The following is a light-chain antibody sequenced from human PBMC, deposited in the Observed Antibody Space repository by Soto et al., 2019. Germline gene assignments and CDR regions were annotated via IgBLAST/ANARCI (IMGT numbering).Light chain of an antibody. CDR3: QQYDTSPRT. V-gene: IGKV3-20*01. CDR1: QNLSSGY. CDR2: AAS. J-gene: IGKJ1*01. Sequence: EIVLTQSPGTLSLSPGERATLSCRTSQNLSSGYLAWYRQKPGQAPRILIYAASSRATGIPDRFIGGGSGTDFTRTISRLEPEEFAVYYCQQYDTSPRTFGRGTKVE.